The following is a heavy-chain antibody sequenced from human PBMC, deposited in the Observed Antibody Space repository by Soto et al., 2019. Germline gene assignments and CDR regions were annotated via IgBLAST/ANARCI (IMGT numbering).Heavy chain of an antibody. V-gene: IGHV3-23*01. D-gene: IGHD3-22*01. J-gene: IGHJ4*02. Sequence: GGSLRLSCTASGFTFSRHAMTWVRQAQGKGLEWVSGLSDSGTSIYYADSMKGRFTISRDNSMNTLYLQMNTLRAEDTAVYYCAKALYYYDSSGNFDYWGQGTLVTVSS. CDR2: LSDSGTSI. CDR1: GFTFSRHA. CDR3: AKALYYYDSSGNFDY.